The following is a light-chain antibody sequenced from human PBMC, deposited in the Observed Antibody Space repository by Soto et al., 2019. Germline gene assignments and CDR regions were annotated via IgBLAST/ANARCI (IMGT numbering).Light chain of an antibody. CDR3: SSWDDSINGFVV. CDR1: SSNIGSNT. V-gene: IGLV1-44*01. Sequence: QSVLTQPPSASGTPGQRVTISCSGSSSNIGSNTVNCYQQLPGTAPNLLIYNDYKRPSAVPSRCSGAKYGTYASLAISGLHSEDEDDDSCSSWDDSINGFVVFGGGTKLTVL. CDR2: NDY. J-gene: IGLJ2*01.